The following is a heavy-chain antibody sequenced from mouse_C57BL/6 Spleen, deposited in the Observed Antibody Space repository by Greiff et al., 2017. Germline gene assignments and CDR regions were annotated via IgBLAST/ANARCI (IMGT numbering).Heavy chain of an antibody. CDR2: IYPGDGDT. CDR3: ARSPPDYYGSSYDAY. CDR1: GYAFSSSW. Sequence: QVQLQQSGPELVKPGASVKISCKASGYAFSSSWMNWVKQRPGKGLEWIGRIYPGDGDTNYNGKFKGKATLTADKSSSTAYMQLSSLTSEDSAVYFCARSPPDYYGSSYDAYWGQGTLVTVSA. J-gene: IGHJ3*01. D-gene: IGHD1-1*01. V-gene: IGHV1-82*01.